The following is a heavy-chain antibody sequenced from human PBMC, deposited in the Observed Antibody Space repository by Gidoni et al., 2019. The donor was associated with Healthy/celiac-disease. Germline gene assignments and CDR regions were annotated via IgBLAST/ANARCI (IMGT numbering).Heavy chain of an antibody. J-gene: IGHJ4*02. V-gene: IGHV4-34*01. CDR2: INHSGST. D-gene: IGHD3-9*01. Sequence: QVQLQQWGAGLLKPSETLSLTCAVYGGSFSGYYWSWIRQPPGKGLEWIGKINHSGSTNYNPSLKSRVTISVDTSKNQFSLKLSSVTAADTAVYYCAREHVLRYFDWGQGTLVTVSS. CDR1: GGSFSGYY. CDR3: AREHVLRYFD.